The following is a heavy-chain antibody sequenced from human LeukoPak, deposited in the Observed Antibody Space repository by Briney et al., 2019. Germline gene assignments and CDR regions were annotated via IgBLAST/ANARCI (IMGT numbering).Heavy chain of an antibody. CDR3: ARDPSNSSFWL. Sequence: ASVTVSFKASGYTFTSYYMHWVRRSPGQALEWMGIMNPSVCSTSYAQKCQGRATMPRDTSTSTPYMELSSLRPEATAVYYCARDPSNSSFWLWGRGTLVTVSS. CDR1: GYTFTSYY. J-gene: IGHJ2*01. CDR2: MNPSVCST. D-gene: IGHD4-11*01. V-gene: IGHV1-46*01.